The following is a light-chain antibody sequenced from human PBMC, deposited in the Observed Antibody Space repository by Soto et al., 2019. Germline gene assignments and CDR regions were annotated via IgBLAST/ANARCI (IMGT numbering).Light chain of an antibody. CDR2: DGS. J-gene: IGKJ3*01. CDR3: QQFDDRPYIT. Sequence: DIQMTQSPSSLSGSIGDRVTITCQASQDISNFLYWYQQKPGKAPSLLIYDGSTLATGAPSRFSGGGFGIHFTLTSSSLQPEDIATQYDQQFDDRPYITFGPGTKVDIK. V-gene: IGKV1-33*01. CDR1: QDISNF.